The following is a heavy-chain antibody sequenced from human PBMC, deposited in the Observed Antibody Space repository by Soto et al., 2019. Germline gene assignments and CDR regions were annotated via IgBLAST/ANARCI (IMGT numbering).Heavy chain of an antibody. Sequence: EVQLVESGGGLVQPGGSLRLSCAASGFTFSSYSMNWVRQAPGKGLEWVSYISGSSRIIYYADSVRGRFTISRDNAKNSLYLQMNSLRAEDTAVYSCARDSAGHGDYSYYYAMDVWGQGTTVTVSS. J-gene: IGHJ6*02. V-gene: IGHV3-48*01. CDR1: GFTFSSYS. CDR2: ISGSSRII. CDR3: ARDSAGHGDYSYYYAMDV. D-gene: IGHD6-19*01.